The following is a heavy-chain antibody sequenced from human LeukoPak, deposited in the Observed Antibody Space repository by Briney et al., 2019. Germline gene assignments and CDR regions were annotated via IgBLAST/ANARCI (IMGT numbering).Heavy chain of an antibody. CDR2: ISGSGGST. Sequence: PGGSLRLSCAASGFTFSSYTMSWVRQAPGKGLEWVSGISGSGGSTYYADSVKGRFTISRDNSQNTLYLQMNSLRAEDTAVFFCARSPVMNNFDRGYFDNWGQGTLVTVSS. CDR3: ARSPVMNNFDRGYFDN. CDR1: GFTFSSYT. J-gene: IGHJ4*02. V-gene: IGHV3-23*01. D-gene: IGHD3-22*01.